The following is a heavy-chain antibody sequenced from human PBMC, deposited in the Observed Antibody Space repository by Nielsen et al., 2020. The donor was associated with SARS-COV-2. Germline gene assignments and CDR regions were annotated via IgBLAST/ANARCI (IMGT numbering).Heavy chain of an antibody. V-gene: IGHV1-24*01. CDR2: FDPEDGET. Sequence: ASVKVSCEVSGYTLTELSMHWVRQAPGKGLEWMGGFDPEDGETIYAQKFQGRVTMTEDTSTDTAYMELSSLRSEDTAVYYCATELLFGHPIAARRDYWGQGTLVTVSS. CDR3: ATELLFGHPIAARRDY. CDR1: GYTLTELS. D-gene: IGHD6-13*01. J-gene: IGHJ4*02.